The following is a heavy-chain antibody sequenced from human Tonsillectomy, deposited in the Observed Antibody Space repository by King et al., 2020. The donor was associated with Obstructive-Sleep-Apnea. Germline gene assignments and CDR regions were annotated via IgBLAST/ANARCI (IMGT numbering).Heavy chain of an antibody. V-gene: IGHV3-21*01. Sequence: VQLVESGGGLVKPGGSLRLSCAASGFTFSSYSMNWVRQAPGKGLEWVSSISSSSSYIYYADSVKGRFTISRDNAKNSLYLQMKSLRAEDTAVYYCARDCSSTSCYGLGAFDIWGQGTMVTVSS. D-gene: IGHD2-2*01. CDR3: ARDCSSTSCYGLGAFDI. CDR2: ISSSSSYI. J-gene: IGHJ3*02. CDR1: GFTFSSYS.